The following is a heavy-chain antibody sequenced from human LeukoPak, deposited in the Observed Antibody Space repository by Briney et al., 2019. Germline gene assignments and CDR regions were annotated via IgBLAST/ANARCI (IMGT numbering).Heavy chain of an antibody. D-gene: IGHD2-2*01. V-gene: IGHV4-4*07. CDR3: ASGGARDCSSTSCHDHY. J-gene: IGHJ4*02. CDR2: IYSSGGT. CDR1: GGSISSSY. Sequence: SETLSLTCTVSGGSISSSYWSWIRQPAGKGLEWIGRIYSSGGTNYNPSLKSRVAISVDKSKNQFSLKLNSVTAADSAVYYCASGGARDCSSTSCHDHYWGQGTLVTVSS.